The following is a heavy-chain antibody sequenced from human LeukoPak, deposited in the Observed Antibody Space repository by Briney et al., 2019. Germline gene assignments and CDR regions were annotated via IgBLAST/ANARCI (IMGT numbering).Heavy chain of an antibody. Sequence: GGSLRLSCAASGFTVSSNYMSWVRQAPGKGLEWVSVIYSGGSTYYADSVKGRFTISRDNSKNTLYLQMNSLRAEDTAVYYCAKDKFRGSAAGKIYYFDYWGQGTLVTVSS. CDR3: AKDKFRGSAAGKIYYFDY. CDR1: GFTVSSNY. CDR2: IYSGGST. J-gene: IGHJ4*02. V-gene: IGHV3-66*01. D-gene: IGHD2-21*01.